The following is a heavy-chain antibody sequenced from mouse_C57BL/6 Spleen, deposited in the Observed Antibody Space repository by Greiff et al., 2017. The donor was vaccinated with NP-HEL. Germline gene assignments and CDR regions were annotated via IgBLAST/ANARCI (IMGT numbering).Heavy chain of an antibody. CDR2: INPNNGGT. V-gene: IGHV1-26*01. Sequence: EVQLQQSGPELVKPGASVKISCKASGYTFTDYYMNWVKQSHGKSLEWIGDINPNNGGTSYNQKFKGKATLTVDKSSSTAYMELRSLTSEDSAVYYCARDGYYEGYWGQGTTLTVSS. J-gene: IGHJ2*01. CDR1: GYTFTDYY. D-gene: IGHD2-3*01. CDR3: ARDGYYEGY.